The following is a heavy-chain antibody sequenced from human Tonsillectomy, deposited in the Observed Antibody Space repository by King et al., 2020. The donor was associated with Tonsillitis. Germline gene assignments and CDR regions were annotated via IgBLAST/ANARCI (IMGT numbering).Heavy chain of an antibody. J-gene: IGHJ6*03. V-gene: IGHV3-30-3*01. Sequence: QLVQSGGGVVQPGRSLRLSCAASGFTFSSYAMHWVRQAPGKGLEWEAVISYDGSNKYYADSVKGRFTISRDNSKNTLYLQMNSLRAEDTAVYYCASDGDTAMVLMGYYYYYYYMDVWGKGTTVTVSS. CDR2: ISYDGSNK. CDR1: GFTFSSYA. D-gene: IGHD5-18*01. CDR3: ASDGDTAMVLMGYYYYYYYMDV.